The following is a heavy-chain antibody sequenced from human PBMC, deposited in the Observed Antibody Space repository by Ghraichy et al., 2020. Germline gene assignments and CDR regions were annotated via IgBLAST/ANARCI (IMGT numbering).Heavy chain of an antibody. D-gene: IGHD3-22*01. CDR3: ARDPPYDSSGYYYDAFDI. V-gene: IGHV1-69*13. CDR1: GGTFSSYA. CDR2: IIPIFGTA. Sequence: SVKVSCKASGGTFSSYAISWVRQAPGQGLEWMGGIIPIFGTANYAQKFQGRVTITADESTSTAYMELSSLRSEDTAVYYCARDPPYDSSGYYYDAFDIWGQGTMVTVSS. J-gene: IGHJ3*02.